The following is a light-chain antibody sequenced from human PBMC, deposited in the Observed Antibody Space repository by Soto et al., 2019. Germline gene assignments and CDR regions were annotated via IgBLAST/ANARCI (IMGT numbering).Light chain of an antibody. J-gene: IGKJ1*01. V-gene: IGKV1-17*02. CDR2: GAS. CDR3: LQNNSFPRT. Sequence: DIQMTQSPSSLSAFVGDRVTITCRASQGIRIDLGWFQQKPGKAPKRLIYGASSLQSGVPSRFSGRGSGTEFTLTISNLQPEDFATYYCLQNNSFPRTLGQGTKVDIK. CDR1: QGIRID.